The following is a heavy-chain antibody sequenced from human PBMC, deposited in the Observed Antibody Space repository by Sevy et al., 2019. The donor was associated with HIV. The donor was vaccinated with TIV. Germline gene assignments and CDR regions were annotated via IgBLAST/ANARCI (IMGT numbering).Heavy chain of an antibody. V-gene: IGHV4-39*01. CDR1: GGSISSSSYY. CDR3: ARLCVYDILTGYYIWEDY. CDR2: IYYSGST. J-gene: IGHJ4*02. D-gene: IGHD3-9*01. Sequence: SETLSLTCTVSGGSISSSSYYWGWIRQPPGKGLEWIGSIYYSGSTYYNPSLKSRVTISVDTSKNQFSLRLSSVTAAAPAVYYCARLCVYDILTGYYIWEDYWGQGTLVTVSS.